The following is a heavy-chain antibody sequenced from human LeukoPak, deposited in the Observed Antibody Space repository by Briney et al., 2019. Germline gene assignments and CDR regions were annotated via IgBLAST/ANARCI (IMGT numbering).Heavy chain of an antibody. CDR3: VRLYYYDSSGYSDYYYYYMDV. J-gene: IGHJ6*03. D-gene: IGHD3-22*01. CDR1: GGSFSGYY. V-gene: IGHV4-34*01. Sequence: PSETLSLTCAVYGGSFSGYYWSWIRQPPGKGLEWIGEINHSGSTNYNPSLKSRVTISVDTSKNQFSLKLSSVTAADTAVYYCVRLYYYDSSGYSDYYYYYMDVWGKGTTVTISS. CDR2: INHSGST.